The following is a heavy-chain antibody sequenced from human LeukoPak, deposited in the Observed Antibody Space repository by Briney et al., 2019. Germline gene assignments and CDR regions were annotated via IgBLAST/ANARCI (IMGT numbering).Heavy chain of an antibody. CDR2: IIPIFGTA. Sequence: SVKVSCKASGGTFSSYAISWVRQAPGQGLEWMGGIIPIFGTANYAQKFQGRVTITADESTSTAYMELSSLRSEDTAVYYCASVPGYYDSSGYYRLYNWFDPWGQGTLVTVSS. D-gene: IGHD3-22*01. V-gene: IGHV1-69*13. CDR1: GGTFSSYA. J-gene: IGHJ5*02. CDR3: ASVPGYYDSSGYYRLYNWFDP.